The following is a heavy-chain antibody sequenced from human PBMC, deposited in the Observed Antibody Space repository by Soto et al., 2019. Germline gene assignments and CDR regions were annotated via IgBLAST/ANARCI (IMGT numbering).Heavy chain of an antibody. D-gene: IGHD3-10*01. CDR3: VRAGHVFDVHYYGMDL. CDR1: GFTFNDYS. V-gene: IGHV3-21*01. J-gene: IGHJ6*02. Sequence: LRLSCEASGFTFNDYSMDWVRQAPEKGLEWVSSISSSGTYIYYADSVKGRFAISRDNANNVMYLQMDTLRAEDTAVYYCVRAGHVFDVHYYGMDLWGQGTTVTVSS. CDR2: ISSSGTYI.